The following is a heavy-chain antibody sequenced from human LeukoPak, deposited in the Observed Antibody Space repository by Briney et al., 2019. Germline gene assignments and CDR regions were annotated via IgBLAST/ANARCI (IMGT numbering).Heavy chain of an antibody. Sequence: ASVKVSCKASGYTFTSYYMHWVRQAPGQGLEWMGIINPSGGSTSCAQKFQGRVTMTRDTSTSTVYMELSSLRSEDTAVYYCARDPNYYGSGAPRYFDYWGQGTLVTVSS. CDR1: GYTFTSYY. V-gene: IGHV1-46*01. J-gene: IGHJ4*02. D-gene: IGHD3-10*01. CDR2: INPSGGST. CDR3: ARDPNYYGSGAPRYFDY.